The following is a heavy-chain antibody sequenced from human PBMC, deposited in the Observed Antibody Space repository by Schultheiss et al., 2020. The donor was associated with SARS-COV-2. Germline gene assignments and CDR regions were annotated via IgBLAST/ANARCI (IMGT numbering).Heavy chain of an antibody. Sequence: SETLSLTCTVSGGSISSGTYYWSWIRQPAGKGLEWIGRIYKSGSTNYNPSLKSRVTMSVDTSKNQFSLKLSSVTAADTAVYYCARVDYYGSGSYSMDVWGKGTTVTVSS. CDR1: GGSISSGTYY. J-gene: IGHJ6*04. V-gene: IGHV4-61*02. CDR2: IYKSGST. CDR3: ARVDYYGSGSYSMDV. D-gene: IGHD3-10*01.